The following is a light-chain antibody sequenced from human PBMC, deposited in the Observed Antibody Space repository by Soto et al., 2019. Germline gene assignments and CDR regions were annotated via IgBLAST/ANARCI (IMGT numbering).Light chain of an antibody. V-gene: IGKV3-20*01. CDR2: GAS. CDR1: QSVSSSY. Sequence: EIVLTQSPGTLSLSPGERATLSCRASQSVSSSYLAWYQQKPGQAPRLLIYGASSRATGIPDRFSGSRSGTAFTLTIRRLEPEEFAVYYCQQYGSSAAFGGETKVEIK. J-gene: IGKJ4*01. CDR3: QQYGSSAA.